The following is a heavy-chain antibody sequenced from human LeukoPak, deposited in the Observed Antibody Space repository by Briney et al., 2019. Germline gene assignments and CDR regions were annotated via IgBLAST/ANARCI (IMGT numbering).Heavy chain of an antibody. V-gene: IGHV3-30*18. J-gene: IGHJ4*02. CDR1: GFTFSSYG. CDR2: ISYDGSNK. CDR3: AKGGVVDY. D-gene: IGHD3-16*01. Sequence: GGSLRLSCAASGFTFSSYGMHWVRQAPGKGLEWVAVISYDGSNKYYADSVKGRFNISRDNSKNTLYLQMNSLRAEDTAVYYCAKGGVVDYWGQGTLVTVSS.